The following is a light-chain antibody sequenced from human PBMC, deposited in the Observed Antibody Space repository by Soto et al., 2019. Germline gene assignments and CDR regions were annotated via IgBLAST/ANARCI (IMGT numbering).Light chain of an antibody. CDR3: SSYAGSSNFVV. CDR1: CSDVGGYDY. V-gene: IGLV2-8*01. J-gene: IGLJ2*01. Sequence: QSVLTQPPSASGSPGQSVTISCSGTCSDVGGYDYVSWYQQHPGKAPKLMIYEVSKRPSGVPDRFFGSKSGNTASLTVSGLQAEDEADYYCSSYAGSSNFVVFGGGTQLTVL. CDR2: EVS.